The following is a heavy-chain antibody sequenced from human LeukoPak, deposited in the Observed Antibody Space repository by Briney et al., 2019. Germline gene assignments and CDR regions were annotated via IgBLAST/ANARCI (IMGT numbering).Heavy chain of an antibody. J-gene: IGHJ4*02. Sequence: ASVTVSCKASGYTFTSYGISWVRQAPGQGLEWMGWISAYNGNTNYAQKLQGRVTMTTDTSTSTAYMELRSLRSDDTAVYYCARVFCSSTSCYYFDYWGQGTLVTVSS. CDR2: ISAYNGNT. CDR3: ARVFCSSTSCYYFDY. CDR1: GYTFTSYG. D-gene: IGHD2-2*01. V-gene: IGHV1-18*01.